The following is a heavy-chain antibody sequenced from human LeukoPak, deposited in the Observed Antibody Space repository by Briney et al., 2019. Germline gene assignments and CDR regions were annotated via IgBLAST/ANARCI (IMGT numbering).Heavy chain of an antibody. Sequence: GGSLRLSCAASGFTFSSHAMSWVRQAPGKGLEWVSIISGSGDNTYYADSMKGRFTISRDNSKNTLYLQMNSLRAEDTAVYYCAKAHSSSWYYFDYWGQGTLVTVSS. J-gene: IGHJ4*02. CDR3: AKAHSSSWYYFDY. V-gene: IGHV3-23*01. D-gene: IGHD6-13*01. CDR2: ISGSGDNT. CDR1: GFTFSSHA.